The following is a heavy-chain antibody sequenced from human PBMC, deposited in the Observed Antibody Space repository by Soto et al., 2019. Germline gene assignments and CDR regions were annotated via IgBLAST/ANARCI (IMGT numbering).Heavy chain of an antibody. J-gene: IGHJ6*02. CDR2: IFYRGIT. CDR3: TRHAIIPKLQYGMDV. CDR1: GGSVSGYY. Sequence: SETLSLTCTVSGGSVSGYYWSWIRQPPGQGLEWLGYIFYRGITLYSPSVQSRLGITVDTSKNQFSLKLRSVTAADTAVYYCTRHAIIPKLQYGMDVWGQGTTVTVSS. D-gene: IGHD2-15*01. V-gene: IGHV4-59*02.